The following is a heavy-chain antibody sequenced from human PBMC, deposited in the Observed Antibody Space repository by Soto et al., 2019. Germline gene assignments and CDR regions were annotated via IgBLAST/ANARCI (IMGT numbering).Heavy chain of an antibody. Sequence: VWSLRLCCAASGFTVSSNYMSWVRQAPGKGLEWVSVIYSGGSTYYADSVKGRFTISRDNSKNTLYLQMNSLRAEDTAVYYCARSYSGYVLYYYYMDVWGKGTTVTVSS. CDR2: IYSGGST. D-gene: IGHD5-12*01. CDR1: GFTVSSNY. V-gene: IGHV3-66*01. J-gene: IGHJ6*03. CDR3: ARSYSGYVLYYYYMDV.